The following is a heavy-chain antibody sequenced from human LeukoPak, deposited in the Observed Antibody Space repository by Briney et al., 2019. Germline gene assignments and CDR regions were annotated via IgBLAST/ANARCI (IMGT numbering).Heavy chain of an antibody. CDR1: GFTVSSNY. CDR3: ARDSVGSVGGKEYYFDY. D-gene: IGHD3-16*01. CDR2: IYSGGST. J-gene: IGHJ4*02. V-gene: IGHV3-53*01. Sequence: GGSLRLSCAASGFTVSSNYMSWVRQAPGKGLEWVSVIYSGGSTYYADSVKGRFTISRDNSKNTLYLQMNSLRAEDTAVYYCARDSVGSVGGKEYYFDYWGQGTLVTVSS.